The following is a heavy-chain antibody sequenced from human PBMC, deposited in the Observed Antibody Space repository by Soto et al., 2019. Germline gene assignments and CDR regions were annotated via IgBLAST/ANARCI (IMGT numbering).Heavy chain of an antibody. CDR2: ISYSDGS. Sequence: SSFNKGWMRQPPGKGLQWIASISYSDGSFYNSSLKSRLTISVDTSKNQFSLSLRSVTAADTGFYSCARQTITFPTGFDTWGPGTLVTVPS. J-gene: IGHJ5*02. CDR1: SSFN. V-gene: IGHV4-39*01. D-gene: IGHD3-16*01. CDR3: ARQTITFPTGFDT.